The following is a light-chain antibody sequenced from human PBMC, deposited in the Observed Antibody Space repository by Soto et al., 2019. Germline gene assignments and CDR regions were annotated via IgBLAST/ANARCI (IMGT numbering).Light chain of an antibody. J-gene: IGLJ3*02. CDR1: SSEVGTYNR. V-gene: IGLV2-23*01. CDR3: CSYAGTPTWV. CDR2: EGS. Sequence: QSALTQPASVSGSPGQSITISCTGTSSEVGTYNRVSWYQHHPGEAPKLIIYEGSKRPSGVSNRFSGSKSCNTASLTVSGLQVEDEADYYCCSYAGTPTWVFGGGTKLTVL.